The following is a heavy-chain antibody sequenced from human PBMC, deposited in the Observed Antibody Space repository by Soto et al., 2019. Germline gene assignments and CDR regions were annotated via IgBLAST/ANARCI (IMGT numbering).Heavy chain of an antibody. CDR1: GFTCSSYA. V-gene: IGHV3-30-3*01. CDR3: ASSPVFHSSSPFDY. Sequence: QVQLVESGGGVVQPGRSLRLSCAASGFTCSSYAMHWVRQAPGKGLEWVAVISYDGSNKYYADSVKGRFTISRDNCKNTLYLQMNSLRAEDTAVYYCASSPVFHSSSPFDYWGQGTLVTVSS. CDR2: ISYDGSNK. D-gene: IGHD6-13*01. J-gene: IGHJ4*02.